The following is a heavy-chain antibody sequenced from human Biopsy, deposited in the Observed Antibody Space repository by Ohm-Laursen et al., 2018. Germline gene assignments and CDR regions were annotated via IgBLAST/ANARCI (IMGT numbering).Heavy chain of an antibody. CDR2: IYYSVMT. V-gene: IGHV4-59*02. CDR1: GDSVTKYY. D-gene: IGHD3-22*01. Sequence: GTLSLTCTVSGDSVTKYYWSWIRQPPGKGLEWIGHIYYSVMTNYNPSLQSRVSISVDTSRNQVSLTLSSVTAADTAVYYCASVVLGPTNDAFDLWGQGTMVTVSS. CDR3: ASVVLGPTNDAFDL. J-gene: IGHJ3*01.